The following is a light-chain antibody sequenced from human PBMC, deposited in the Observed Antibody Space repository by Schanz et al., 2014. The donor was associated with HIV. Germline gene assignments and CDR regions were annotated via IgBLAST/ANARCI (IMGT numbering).Light chain of an antibody. J-gene: IGKJ2*01. Sequence: DIRMTQSPSTLSASVGDRVTITCRASQSISGRLAWYQQKPGKAPKRLIYQASRLGSGVPSTFSGSGSGTDFSLTISSLQPDDFATYYCQQYNTYLYTFGQGTKLEI. V-gene: IGKV1-5*03. CDR1: QSISGR. CDR2: QAS. CDR3: QQYNTYLYT.